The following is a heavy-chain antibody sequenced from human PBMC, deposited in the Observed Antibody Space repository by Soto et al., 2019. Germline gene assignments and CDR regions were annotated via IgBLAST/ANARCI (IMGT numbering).Heavy chain of an antibody. CDR3: ARRVVGAIKGFDY. CDR1: GGSISSGNYY. Sequence: QLQLQESGPGLVKPSETLSLTCTVSGGSISSGNYYWGWIRQAPGKGLEWIGNIYYSGSTYYNPSLKSRVTVSVDTSKNQFSLKLSSVTAADTAVYYCARRVVGAIKGFDYWGQGTLVTVSS. CDR2: IYYSGST. J-gene: IGHJ4*02. D-gene: IGHD1-26*01. V-gene: IGHV4-39*01.